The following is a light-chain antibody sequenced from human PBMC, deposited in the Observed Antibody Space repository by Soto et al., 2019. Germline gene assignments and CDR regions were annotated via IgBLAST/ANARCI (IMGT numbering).Light chain of an antibody. CDR1: QTIMTD. V-gene: IGKV1-39*01. J-gene: IGKJ1*01. Sequence: SLSAPIEDEVTIHCRASQTIMTDLNWYQLKPGKPPRLLIYAASSLQSGVPSRFSGSGSGTDFTLTIRSLQPEDFATYSCQESYNSPQALDRGTKADI. CDR3: QESYNSPQA. CDR2: AAS.